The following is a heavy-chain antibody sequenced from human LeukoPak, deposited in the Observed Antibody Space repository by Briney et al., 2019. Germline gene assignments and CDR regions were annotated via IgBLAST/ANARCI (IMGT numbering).Heavy chain of an antibody. CDR1: GYTFTSYY. D-gene: IGHD2-15*01. CDR3: ATSVVVVAALDY. J-gene: IGHJ4*02. Sequence: ASVKVSCKASGYTFTSYYMHWVRQAPGQGLGWMGIINPSGGSTSYAQKFQGRVTMTRDTSTSTVYMELSSLRSEDTAVYYCATSVVVVAALDYWGQGTLVTVSS. V-gene: IGHV1-46*01. CDR2: INPSGGST.